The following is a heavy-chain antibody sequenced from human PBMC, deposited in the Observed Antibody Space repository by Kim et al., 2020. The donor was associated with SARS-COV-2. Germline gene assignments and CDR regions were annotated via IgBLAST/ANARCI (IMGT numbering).Heavy chain of an antibody. CDR3: ARDFLAAAGYAFDI. Sequence: DSVKGRFTIARDNAKNSLYLQMNSLRAEDTAVYYCARDFLAAAGYAFDIWGQGTMVTVSS. D-gene: IGHD6-13*01. V-gene: IGHV3-21*01. J-gene: IGHJ3*02.